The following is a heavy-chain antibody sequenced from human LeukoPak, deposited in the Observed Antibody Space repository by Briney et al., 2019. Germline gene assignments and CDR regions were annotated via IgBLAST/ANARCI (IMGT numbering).Heavy chain of an antibody. CDR3: ARVGSRYYFDY. Sequence: PGGSLRLSCAASRFTFSSYAMSWVRQPPGEGLEWIAYIDHSGNTNYNPSLKSRVTISRDMSKNQFSLKLTSVTAADTAMYYCARVGSRYYFDYWGQGILVTVSS. J-gene: IGHJ4*02. D-gene: IGHD2-2*01. CDR1: RFTFSSYA. V-gene: IGHV4-59*01. CDR2: IDHSGNT.